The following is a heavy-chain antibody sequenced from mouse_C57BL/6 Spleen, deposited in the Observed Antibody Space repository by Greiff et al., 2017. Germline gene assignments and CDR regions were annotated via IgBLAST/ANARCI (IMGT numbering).Heavy chain of an antibody. Sequence: QVQLQQPGTELVKPGASVKLSCKASGYTFTSYWMHWVKQRPGQGLEWIGNINPSNGGTNYNEKFKSKATLTVDKSSSTAYMQLSSLTSADSAVYYCARYGSSLAWFAYWGQGTLVTVSA. CDR2: INPSNGGT. V-gene: IGHV1-53*01. D-gene: IGHD1-1*01. CDR3: ARYGSSLAWFAY. J-gene: IGHJ3*01. CDR1: GYTFTSYW.